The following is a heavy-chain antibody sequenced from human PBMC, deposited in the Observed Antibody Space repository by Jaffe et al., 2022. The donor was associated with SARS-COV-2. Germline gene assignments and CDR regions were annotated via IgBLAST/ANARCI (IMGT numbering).Heavy chain of an antibody. Sequence: QVQLVESGGGVVQPGRSLRLSCAASGFTFSSYAMHWVRQAPGKGLEWVAVISFDGVNKYYADSVKGRFTISRDNSKNTLYLQMNSLRAEDTALYYCARESGWLDYWGQGTLVTVSS. V-gene: IGHV3-30-3*01. J-gene: IGHJ4*02. CDR3: ARESGWLDY. CDR2: ISFDGVNK. CDR1: GFTFSSYA. D-gene: IGHD6-19*01.